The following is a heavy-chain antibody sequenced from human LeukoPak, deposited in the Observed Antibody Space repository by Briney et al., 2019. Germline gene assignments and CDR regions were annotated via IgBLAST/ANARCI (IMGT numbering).Heavy chain of an antibody. CDR2: ISSSSSYI. J-gene: IGHJ3*02. V-gene: IGHV3-21*01. CDR3: ARTGNHDAFDI. D-gene: IGHD1-14*01. Sequence: PGGSLRLSCAASGFTFSSYSMNWVRQAPGKGLEWVSSISSSSSYINYADSVKGRFTISRDNAKNSLYLQMNSLRAEDTAVYYCARTGNHDAFDIWGQGTMVTVSS. CDR1: GFTFSSYS.